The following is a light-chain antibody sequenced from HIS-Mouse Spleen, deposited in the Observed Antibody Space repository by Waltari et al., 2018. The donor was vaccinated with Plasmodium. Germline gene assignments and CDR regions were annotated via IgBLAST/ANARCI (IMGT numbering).Light chain of an antibody. CDR2: AAS. V-gene: IGKV3-15*01. Sequence: EIVMTQSPATLSLSPGERATLSCRASQRVSSDLAWYHQQPGQAPRLLIYAASTMATGVPSRFSGSGSGTDFTLTISCLQSEDFAAYYCQQYYSWSLTFGPGTKVEIK. CDR3: QQYYSWSLT. CDR1: QRVSSD. J-gene: IGKJ4*02.